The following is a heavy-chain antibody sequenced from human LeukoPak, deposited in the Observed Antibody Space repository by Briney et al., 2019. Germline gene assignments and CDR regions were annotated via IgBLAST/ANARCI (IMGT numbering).Heavy chain of an antibody. V-gene: IGHV3-66*01. Sequence: PGRSLRLSCAASGFTFDDYAMHWVRQAPGKGLEWVSVIYSGGSTYYADSVKGRFTISRDNSKNTLYLQMNSLRAEDTAVYYCARGAKFGESHYWGQGTLVTVSS. CDR3: ARGAKFGESHY. CDR2: IYSGGST. CDR1: GFTFDDYA. J-gene: IGHJ4*02. D-gene: IGHD3-10*01.